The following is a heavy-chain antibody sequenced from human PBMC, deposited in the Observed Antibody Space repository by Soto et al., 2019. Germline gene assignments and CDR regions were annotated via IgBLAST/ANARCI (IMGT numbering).Heavy chain of an antibody. Sequence: AASVKVSCKASGFTFTSSAVQWVRQARGQRLEWIGWIVVGSGNTNYAQKFQERVTITRDMSTSTAYMELSSLRSEDTAVYYCAAVAGYYDFWSGYYSTQDYYYYGMDVWGQGTTVTVSS. V-gene: IGHV1-58*01. CDR2: IVVGSGNT. D-gene: IGHD3-3*01. CDR1: GFTFTSSA. CDR3: AAVAGYYDFWSGYYSTQDYYYYGMDV. J-gene: IGHJ6*02.